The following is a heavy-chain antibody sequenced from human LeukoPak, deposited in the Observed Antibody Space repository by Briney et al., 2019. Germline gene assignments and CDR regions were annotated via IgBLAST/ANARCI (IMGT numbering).Heavy chain of an antibody. D-gene: IGHD3-3*01. CDR1: GFTFSSYA. J-gene: IGHJ4*02. CDR2: IGGDAVST. CDR3: AKDLWKADY. Sequence: GGSLRLSCAASGFTFSSYAMSWVRQAPGKGLEWVSAIGGDAVSTYYADSVKGRFSISRDNSKNTLYLQMNSLRADDTAVYYCAKDLWKADYWGQGTLVTASS. V-gene: IGHV3-23*01.